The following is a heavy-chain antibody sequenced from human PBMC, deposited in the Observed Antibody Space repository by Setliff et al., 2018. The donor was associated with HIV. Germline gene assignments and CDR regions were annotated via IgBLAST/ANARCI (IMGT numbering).Heavy chain of an antibody. CDR1: GLPFSYAW. CDR3: TTDLGSGRFSWNNN. J-gene: IGHJ4*02. Sequence: GGSLRLSCVASGLPFSYAWLSWVRQAPGKGLEWVARIRNKKNGGTTYYAAPVEGRFTISRDDSKNTLSLQMNSLKTEDTAIYYCTTDLGSGRFSWNNNWGQGTLVTV. V-gene: IGHV3-15*01. CDR2: IRNKKNGGTT. D-gene: IGHD1-26*01.